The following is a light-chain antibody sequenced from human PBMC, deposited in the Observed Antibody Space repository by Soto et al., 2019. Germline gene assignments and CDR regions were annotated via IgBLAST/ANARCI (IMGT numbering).Light chain of an antibody. V-gene: IGLV2-8*01. CDR3: SSFAVSKSFV. CDR1: SNDVGGYNY. Sequence: QSVLTQPPSAYGSHGQSVTISCTGTSNDVGGYNYVSWYQQHPGKAPKLMIYEVNKRPSGVPDRFSGSKSGNTASLTVSGLQAEDEANYYFSSFAVSKSFVFGTGTKVTVL. J-gene: IGLJ1*01. CDR2: EVN.